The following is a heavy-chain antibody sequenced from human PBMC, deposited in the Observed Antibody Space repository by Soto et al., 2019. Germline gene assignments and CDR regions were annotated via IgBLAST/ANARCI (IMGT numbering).Heavy chain of an antibody. V-gene: IGHV1-8*01. CDR3: ARRAETNGWNGFGADKYYFDF. CDR2: LNPNTGDS. D-gene: IGHD1-1*01. Sequence: ASVKVSCKASGYTFTSYDIYWVRQATGQGLEWMGWLNPNTGDSGYAQKFQGRITVTTDTSINTVHMELSSLRSEDTAVYYCARRAETNGWNGFGADKYYFDFWGQGTLVTVSS. J-gene: IGHJ4*02. CDR1: GYTFTSYD.